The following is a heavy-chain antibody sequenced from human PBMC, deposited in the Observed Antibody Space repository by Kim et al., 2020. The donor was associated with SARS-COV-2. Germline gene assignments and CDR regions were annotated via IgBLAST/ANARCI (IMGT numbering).Heavy chain of an antibody. CDR2: IYYSGST. CDR1: GGSISSYY. D-gene: IGHD3-22*01. J-gene: IGHJ6*02. V-gene: IGHV4-59*01. CDR3: ARGVGYYYDSSGYYYYYYGMDV. Sequence: SETLSLTCTVSGGSISSYYWSWIRQPPGKGLEWIGYIYYSGSTNYNPSLKSRVTISVDTSKNQFSLKLSSVTAADTAVYYCARGVGYYYDSSGYYYYYYGMDVWGQGTTVTVSS.